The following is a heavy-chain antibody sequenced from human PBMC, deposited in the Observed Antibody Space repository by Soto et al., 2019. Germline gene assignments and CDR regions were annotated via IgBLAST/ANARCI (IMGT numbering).Heavy chain of an antibody. Sequence: QVHLVQSGAEGKKPGASVKVSCKASGYTFTSYGITWVRQAPGQGLEWMGWISAHNGNTDYAQKLQGRVIVTRDTSTSTAYMELSSLISDDAAVYYCARGRYGDYWGQGAPVTVSS. CDR1: GYTFTSYG. D-gene: IGHD1-1*01. CDR2: ISAHNGNT. CDR3: ARGRYGDY. J-gene: IGHJ4*02. V-gene: IGHV1-18*01.